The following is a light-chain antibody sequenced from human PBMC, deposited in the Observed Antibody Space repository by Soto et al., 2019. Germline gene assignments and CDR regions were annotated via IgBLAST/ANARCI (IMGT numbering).Light chain of an antibody. CDR3: QQYGISPLT. Sequence: EIVLTQSPGTLSLSPGERATLSCRASQSVSSSFLAWYQQKPGQAPRLLIYGASSRATGIPDRFSGSGSGTDFTLTISRLEPEDVAVYYCQQYGISPLTFGVGTKVEIK. CDR1: QSVSSSF. V-gene: IGKV3-20*01. J-gene: IGKJ4*01. CDR2: GAS.